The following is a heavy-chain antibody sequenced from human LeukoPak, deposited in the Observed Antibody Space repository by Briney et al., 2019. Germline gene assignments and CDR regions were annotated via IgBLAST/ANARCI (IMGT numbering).Heavy chain of an antibody. CDR3: AKNPVRRYDFWSGYYPGGYYYMDV. V-gene: IGHV3-23*01. Sequence: PGGSLRLSCAASGFTFSSYAMSWVRLAPGKGLEWVSAISGSGGSTYYADSVKGRFTISRDNSKNTLYLQMNSLRAEDTAVYYCAKNPVRRYDFWSGYYPGGYYYMDVWGKGTTVTVSS. J-gene: IGHJ6*03. D-gene: IGHD3-3*01. CDR1: GFTFSSYA. CDR2: ISGSGGST.